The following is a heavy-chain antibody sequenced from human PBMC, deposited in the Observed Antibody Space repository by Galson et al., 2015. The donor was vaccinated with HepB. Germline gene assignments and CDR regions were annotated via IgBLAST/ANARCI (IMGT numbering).Heavy chain of an antibody. CDR1: GFTFSSHD. CDR2: IGTAGDT. Sequence: SLRLTCAASGFTFSSHDMHWVRQATGKGLEWVSAIGTAGDTYYPGSVKGRFTISRENAKNSLYLQMNSLRAGDTAVYYCARLYCSGGSCYFDYWGQGTLVTVSS. V-gene: IGHV3-13*01. D-gene: IGHD2-15*01. CDR3: ARLYCSGGSCYFDY. J-gene: IGHJ4*02.